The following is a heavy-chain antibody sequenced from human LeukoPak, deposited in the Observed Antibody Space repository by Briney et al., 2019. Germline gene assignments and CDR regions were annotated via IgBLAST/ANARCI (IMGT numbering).Heavy chain of an antibody. CDR2: IYYSGNT. Sequence: SETLSLTCTVSVGSISSYYWGWIRQPPGKGLEWIGSIYYSGNTLYNPSLTSRVTISVDTSKNQLSLRLNSVTTADTAVYNCARQLGAYSYPFDIWGQGTKVTVSS. V-gene: IGHV4-39*01. D-gene: IGHD3-16*01. CDR1: VGSISSYY. J-gene: IGHJ3*02. CDR3: ARQLGAYSYPFDI.